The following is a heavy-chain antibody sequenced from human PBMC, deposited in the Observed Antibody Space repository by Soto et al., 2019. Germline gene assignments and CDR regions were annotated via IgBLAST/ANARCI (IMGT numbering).Heavy chain of an antibody. D-gene: IGHD1-26*01. CDR1: GFTVSSNY. CDR2: IYSGGST. CDR3: ARDLRLVGATTLDYYYYGMDV. J-gene: IGHJ6*02. V-gene: IGHV3-53*01. Sequence: GGSLRLSCAASGFTVSSNYMSWVRQAPGKGLEWVSVIYSGGSTYYADSVKGRFTISRDNSKNTLYLQMNSLRAEDTAVYYCARDLRLVGATTLDYYYYGMDVWGQGTTVTVSS.